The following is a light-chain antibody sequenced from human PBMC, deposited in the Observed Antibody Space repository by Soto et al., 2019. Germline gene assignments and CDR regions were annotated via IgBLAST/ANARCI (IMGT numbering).Light chain of an antibody. CDR1: QSISSY. V-gene: IGKV1-39*01. CDR2: AAS. CDR3: QQSYSTPFT. J-gene: IGKJ3*01. Sequence: DIQMTQSPSSLSASVGDRVTITCPASQSISSYLNWYQQKPGKAPKLLIYAASSLQSGVPSRFSGSGSGKDFTLTIGSLRPEDFATYYCQQSYSTPFTCGRGTKVDIK.